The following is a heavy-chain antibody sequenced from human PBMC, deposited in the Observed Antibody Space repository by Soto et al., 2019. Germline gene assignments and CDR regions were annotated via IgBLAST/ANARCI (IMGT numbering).Heavy chain of an antibody. CDR2: IKSKTDGGTT. CDR3: YYDSSGYYYLAFDI. D-gene: IGHD3-22*01. V-gene: IGHV3-15*01. J-gene: IGHJ3*02. CDR1: GFTFSNAW. Sequence: WGSLRLSCAASGFTFSNAWMSWVRQAPGKGLEWVGRIKSKTDGGTTDYAAPVKGRFTISRDDSKNTLYLQMNSLKTEDTAVYYCYYDSSGYYYLAFDIWGQGTMVTVSS.